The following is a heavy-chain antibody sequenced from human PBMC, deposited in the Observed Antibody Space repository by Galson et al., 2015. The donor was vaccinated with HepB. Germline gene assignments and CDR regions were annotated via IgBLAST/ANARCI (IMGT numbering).Heavy chain of an antibody. CDR3: AKRGRGYCSGGSCYGDDGNWFDP. CDR1: GGTFSSYA. Sequence: SVKVSCKASGGTFSSYAISWVRQAPGQGLEWMGRIIPILGIANYAQKFQGRVTITADESTSTAYMELSSLRSEDTAVYYCAKRGRGYCSGGSCYGDDGNWFDPWGQGTLVTVSS. D-gene: IGHD2-15*01. CDR2: IIPILGIA. J-gene: IGHJ5*02. V-gene: IGHV1-69*04.